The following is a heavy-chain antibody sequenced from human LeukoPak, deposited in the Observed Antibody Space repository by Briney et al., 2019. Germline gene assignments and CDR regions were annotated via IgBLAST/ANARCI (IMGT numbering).Heavy chain of an antibody. Sequence: PGGSLRLSCAASGFTFRTYRMHWVRQAPGKGLVWVSRISGDGTSTNYADSVKGRFTISRDNAKNTLYLQMNSLRAEDTAVYYCARTDWYFDLWGRGTLVTVSS. J-gene: IGHJ2*01. CDR3: ARTDWYFDL. CDR1: GFTFRTYR. V-gene: IGHV3-74*01. D-gene: IGHD2-21*02. CDR2: ISGDGTST.